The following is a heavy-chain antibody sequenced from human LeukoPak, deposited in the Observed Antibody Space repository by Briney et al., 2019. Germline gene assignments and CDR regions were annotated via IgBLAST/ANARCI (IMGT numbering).Heavy chain of an antibody. D-gene: IGHD4-17*01. CDR2: IYHSGST. CDR3: ARDKGLVYYGDPDAFDI. J-gene: IGHJ3*02. V-gene: IGHV4-30-2*01. Sequence: SQTLSLTCTVSGGSISSGGYYWSWIRQPPGKGLEWIGYIYHSGSTYYNPSLKSRVTISVDRSKNQFSLKLSSVTAADTAVYYCARDKGLVYYGDPDAFDIWGQGTMVTVSS. CDR1: GGSISSGGYY.